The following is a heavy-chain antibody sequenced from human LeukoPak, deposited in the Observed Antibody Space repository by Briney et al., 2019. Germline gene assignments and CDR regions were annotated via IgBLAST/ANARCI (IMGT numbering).Heavy chain of an antibody. Sequence: SETLSLTCTVSGGSISSYYWSWIRQPPGKGLEWIGYIYYSGSTNYNPSLKSRVTISVDTSKNQFSLKLSSVTAADTAVYYCARCPDHYGGKDFDYWGQGTLVTVSS. CDR2: IYYSGST. J-gene: IGHJ4*02. V-gene: IGHV4-59*12. D-gene: IGHD4-17*01. CDR1: GGSISSYY. CDR3: ARCPDHYGGKDFDY.